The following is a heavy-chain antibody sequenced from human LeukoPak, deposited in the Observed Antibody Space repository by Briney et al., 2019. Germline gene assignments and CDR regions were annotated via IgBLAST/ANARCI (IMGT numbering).Heavy chain of an antibody. V-gene: IGHV3-30*02. CDR2: IRSDGTNK. J-gene: IGHJ4*02. D-gene: IGHD3-9*01. Sequence: GGSLRLSCAASGFTFSTYGMHWVRQAPGKGLEWVAFIRSDGTNKYYADSVKGRFTISRDNSKNTLYLQMNSLRAEDTAVYYCARGYFDWLFYYYFDYWGQGTLVTVSS. CDR1: GFTFSTYG. CDR3: ARGYFDWLFYYYFDY.